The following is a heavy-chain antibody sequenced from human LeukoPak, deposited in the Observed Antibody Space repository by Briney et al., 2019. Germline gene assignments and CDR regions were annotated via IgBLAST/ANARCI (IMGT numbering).Heavy chain of an antibody. CDR3: ARGEMDTAMVTLGFDY. Sequence: KPSETLSLTCAVSGGSISSGGYSWSWIRQPPGKGLEWIGYIYHSGSTYYNPSLKSRVTISVDRSKNQFSLKLSSVTAADTAVYYCARGEMDTAMVTLGFDYWGQGTLVTVSS. J-gene: IGHJ4*02. CDR2: IYHSGST. V-gene: IGHV4-30-2*01. D-gene: IGHD5-18*01. CDR1: GGSISSGGYS.